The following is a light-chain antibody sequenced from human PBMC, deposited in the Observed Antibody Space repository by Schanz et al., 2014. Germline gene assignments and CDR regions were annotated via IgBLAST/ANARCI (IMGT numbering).Light chain of an antibody. CDR1: QSVSSY. V-gene: IGKV3-15*01. Sequence: EIVLTQSPGTLSLSPGERATLSCRASQSVSSYLAWYQQKPGQAPSLLIYGASTRATGIPARFSGSGSGTEFTLTISSLQPEDFATYYCQQYNYWPPFTFGQGTKLEIK. CDR3: QQYNYWPPFT. J-gene: IGKJ2*01. CDR2: GAS.